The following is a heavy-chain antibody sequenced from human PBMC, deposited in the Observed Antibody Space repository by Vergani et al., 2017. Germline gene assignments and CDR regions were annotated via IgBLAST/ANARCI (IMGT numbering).Heavy chain of an antibody. CDR1: GFTFSSYW. CDR3: ARGGALWFGCDDAFDI. D-gene: IGHD3-10*01. V-gene: IGHV3-74*01. Sequence: EVQLVESGGGLVQPGGSLRLSCAASGFTFSSYWMHWVRQAPGKGLVWVSRINSDGSSTSYADSVKGRFTISRDNAKNTLYLQMNSLRAEDTAVYYCARGGALWFGCDDAFDIWGQGTMVTVSS. J-gene: IGHJ3*02. CDR2: INSDGSST.